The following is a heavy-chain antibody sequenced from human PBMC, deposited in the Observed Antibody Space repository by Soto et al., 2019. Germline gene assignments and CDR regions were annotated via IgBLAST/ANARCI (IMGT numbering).Heavy chain of an antibody. D-gene: IGHD2-15*01. CDR1: GYTFTSYD. J-gene: IGHJ5*02. CDR3: ARGFRVAATRWWFDP. Sequence: QVQLVQSGAEVKKPGASVKVSCKASGYTFTSYDISWVRQAPGQGLEWMGWISTYNGNTNYAQKLQGRVTMTTDTSTSTAYMELRSLRSDDTAVHYCARGFRVAATRWWFDPWGQGTLVTVSS. CDR2: ISTYNGNT. V-gene: IGHV1-18*01.